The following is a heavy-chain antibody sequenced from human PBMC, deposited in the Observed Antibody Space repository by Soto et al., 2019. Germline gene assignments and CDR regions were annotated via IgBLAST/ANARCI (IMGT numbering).Heavy chain of an antibody. Sequence: SETLSLTCTVSGGSISSSSYYWGWIRQPPGKGLEWIGSIYYSGSTYYNPSLKSRVTISVDTSKNQFSLKLSSVTAADTAVYYCARQTPYQNYFDYWGQGTLVTVSS. J-gene: IGHJ4*02. V-gene: IGHV4-39*01. CDR2: IYYSGST. CDR1: GGSISSSSYY. CDR3: ARQTPYQNYFDY.